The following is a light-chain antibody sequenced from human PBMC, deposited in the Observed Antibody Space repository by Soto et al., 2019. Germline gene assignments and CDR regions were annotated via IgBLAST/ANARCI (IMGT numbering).Light chain of an antibody. Sequence: DIQMTQSPSSVSASVGDRVTITCRASQGISSRLAWYQQKPGKAPNLLIYAASSLQSGVPSRFSGSGSETDFTLNICSLQPEDFATYYCQQSNSFPLTLGGGTKVELK. CDR1: QGISSR. CDR2: AAS. V-gene: IGKV1-12*01. J-gene: IGKJ4*01. CDR3: QQSNSFPLT.